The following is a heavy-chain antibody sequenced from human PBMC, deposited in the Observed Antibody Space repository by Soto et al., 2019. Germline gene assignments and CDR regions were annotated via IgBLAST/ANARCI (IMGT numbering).Heavy chain of an antibody. CDR3: LAGETNYFDF. D-gene: IGHD3-10*01. CDR1: GLTLSRYW. CDR2: INSDGGTT. V-gene: IGHV3-74*01. J-gene: IGHJ4*02. Sequence: EVQLVESGGGLVQPGGSVRLSCAGSGLTLSRYWMHWVRQGPGKGLVWVSRINSDGGTTTYADSVKGRFTISRDNAKNTVDLQMNSLRAEDTAVYYCLAGETNYFDFWGQGTLVTVSS.